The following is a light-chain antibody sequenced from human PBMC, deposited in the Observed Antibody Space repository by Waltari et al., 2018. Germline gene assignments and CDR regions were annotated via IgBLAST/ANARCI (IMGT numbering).Light chain of an antibody. J-gene: IGLJ3*02. Sequence: QSVLTQPPSVSGAPGQRVTISCTGSSSNIGAGYDVPWYQQLPGTAPKLLIYGTSSRPSVVPDRFSGSKSGTSASLAITGLQAEDEADYYCQSYDSSLSGSWVFGGGTKLTVL. V-gene: IGLV1-40*01. CDR2: GTS. CDR1: SSNIGAGYD. CDR3: QSYDSSLSGSWV.